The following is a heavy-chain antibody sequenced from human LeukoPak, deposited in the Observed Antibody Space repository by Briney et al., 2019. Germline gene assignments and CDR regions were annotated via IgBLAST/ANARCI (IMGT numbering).Heavy chain of an antibody. CDR3: ARGRDIVVVPAAIGWFDP. Sequence: SETLSLTCAVYGGSFSGYYWSWIRQPPGKGLEWIGEIDHSGSTNYNPSLKSRVTISVDTSKNQFSLKLSSVTAADTAVYYCARGRDIVVVPAAIGWFDPWGQGTLVTVSS. CDR1: GGSFSGYY. CDR2: IDHSGST. V-gene: IGHV4-34*01. J-gene: IGHJ5*02. D-gene: IGHD2-2*02.